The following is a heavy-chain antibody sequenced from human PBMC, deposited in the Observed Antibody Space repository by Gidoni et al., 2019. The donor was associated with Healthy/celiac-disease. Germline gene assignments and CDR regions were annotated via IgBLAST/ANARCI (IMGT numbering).Heavy chain of an antibody. CDR2: ISSSGSYI. CDR1: GFTFSSYS. D-gene: IGHD2-15*01. Sequence: EVQLVESGGGLVKPGGSLRLSCAASGFTFSSYSMNCVLHAPGKGLEWVSSISSSGSYIYYADSVKGRFTISRDNAKNSLYLQMNSLRAEDTAVYYCANLERAAMADLGYCSGGSCSYYFDYWGQGTLVTVSS. V-gene: IGHV3-21*01. CDR3: ANLERAAMADLGYCSGGSCSYYFDY. J-gene: IGHJ4*02.